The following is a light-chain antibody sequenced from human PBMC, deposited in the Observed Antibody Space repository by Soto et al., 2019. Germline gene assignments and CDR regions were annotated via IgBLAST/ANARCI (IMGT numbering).Light chain of an antibody. CDR1: QSVSNY. J-gene: IGKJ4*01. CDR3: QQRTNWPLLT. V-gene: IGKV3-11*01. CDR2: DAS. Sequence: EMVLTQSPVTLSLSPGERATLSCRASQSVSNYLAWYQQKPGQAPRLLIYDASNRATGIPARFSGSGSGTDFTLTISSLEPEDSAVYYCQQRTNWPLLTFGGGTKVEIK.